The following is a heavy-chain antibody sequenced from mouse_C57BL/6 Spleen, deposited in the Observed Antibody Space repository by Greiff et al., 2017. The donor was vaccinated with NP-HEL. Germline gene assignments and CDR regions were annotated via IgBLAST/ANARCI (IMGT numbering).Heavy chain of an antibody. CDR3: ASRLRLYAMDY. Sequence: EVMLVESGGGLVKPGGSLKLSCAASGFTFSDYGMHWVRQAPEKGLEWVAYISSGSSTIYYADTVKGRFTISRDNAKNTLFLQMTSLRSEDTAMYYCASRLRLYAMDYWGQGTSVTVSS. CDR1: GFTFSDYG. J-gene: IGHJ4*01. V-gene: IGHV5-17*01. D-gene: IGHD2-4*01. CDR2: ISSGSSTI.